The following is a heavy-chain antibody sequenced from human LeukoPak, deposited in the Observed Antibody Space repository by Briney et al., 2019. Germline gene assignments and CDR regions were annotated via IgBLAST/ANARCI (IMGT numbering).Heavy chain of an antibody. CDR3: ARVSDYSYDFDY. V-gene: IGHV3-53*01. Sequence: GGSLRLSCAASGFTVSSNYMSWVRQAPGKGLEWASVIYSGGSTYYADSVKGRFTISRDNSKNTLYLQMNSLRAEDTAVYYCARVSDYSYDFDYWGQGTLVTVSS. D-gene: IGHD5-18*01. CDR2: IYSGGST. CDR1: GFTVSSNY. J-gene: IGHJ4*02.